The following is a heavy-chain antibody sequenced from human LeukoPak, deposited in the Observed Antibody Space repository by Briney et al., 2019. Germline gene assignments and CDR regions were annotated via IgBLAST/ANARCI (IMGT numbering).Heavy chain of an antibody. CDR3: ARSPGIVGATELDY. CDR2: IYYSGST. Sequence: PSETLSLTCTVSGGSISSYYWSWIRQPPGKGLEWIGYIYYSGSTNYNPSLKSRVTISVDTSMNQFSLKLSSVTAADTAVYYCARSPGIVGATELDYWGQGTLVTVSS. J-gene: IGHJ4*02. V-gene: IGHV4-59*01. D-gene: IGHD1-26*01. CDR1: GGSISSYY.